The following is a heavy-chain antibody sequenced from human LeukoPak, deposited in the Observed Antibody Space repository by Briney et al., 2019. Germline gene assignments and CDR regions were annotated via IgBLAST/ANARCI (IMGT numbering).Heavy chain of an antibody. D-gene: IGHD5-12*01. CDR1: GGSFSGYY. J-gene: IGHJ4*02. Sequence: SETLSLTCAVYGGSFSGYYWSWIRQPPGKGLEWIGEINHSGSTNYNPSLKSRVTISVDTSKNQFSLKLSSVTAADTAVYYCARVSGHDGTGIDYWGQGTLVTVSS. CDR3: ARVSGHDGTGIDY. CDR2: INHSGST. V-gene: IGHV4-34*01.